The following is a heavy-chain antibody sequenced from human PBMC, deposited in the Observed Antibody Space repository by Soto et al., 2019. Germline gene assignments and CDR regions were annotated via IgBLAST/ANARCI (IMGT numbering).Heavy chain of an antibody. J-gene: IGHJ6*02. V-gene: IGHV3-21*01. CDR3: ARDGHPVAGTSRRDGMDV. D-gene: IGHD6-19*01. CDR2: ISSSSSYI. Sequence: GGSLRLSCAASGFTFSSYSMNWVRQAPGKGLEWVSSISSSSSYIYYADSVKGRFTISRDNAKNSLYLQMNSLRAEDTAVYYCARDGHPVAGTSRRDGMDVWGQGTTVTVSS. CDR1: GFTFSSYS.